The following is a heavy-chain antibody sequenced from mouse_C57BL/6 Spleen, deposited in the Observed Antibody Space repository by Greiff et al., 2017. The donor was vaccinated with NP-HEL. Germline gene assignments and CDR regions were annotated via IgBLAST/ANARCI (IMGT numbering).Heavy chain of an antibody. CDR3: TRSGLGAMDY. CDR1: GYTFTDYE. Sequence: SGAELVRPGASVTLSCKASGYTFTDYEMHWVKQTPVHGLEWIGAIDPETGGTAYNQKFKGKAILTADKSSSTAYMELRSLTSEDSAVYYCTRSGLGAMDYWGQGTSVTVSS. J-gene: IGHJ4*01. V-gene: IGHV1-15*01. D-gene: IGHD3-3*01. CDR2: IDPETGGT.